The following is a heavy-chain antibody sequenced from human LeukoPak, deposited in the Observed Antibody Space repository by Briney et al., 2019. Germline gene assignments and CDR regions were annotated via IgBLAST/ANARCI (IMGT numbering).Heavy chain of an antibody. CDR2: IKQDGSEK. V-gene: IGHV3-7*01. J-gene: IGHJ4*02. D-gene: IGHD3-22*01. CDR1: GFTFSSYW. CDR3: ARDIMGDYYDSSPIDY. Sequence: GGSLRLSCAASGFTFSSYWMSWVRQAPGKGLEWVANIKQDGSEKYYVDSVKGRFTISRDNAKNSLYLQMNSLRAEDTAVYYCARDIMGDYYDSSPIDYWGQGTLVTVSS.